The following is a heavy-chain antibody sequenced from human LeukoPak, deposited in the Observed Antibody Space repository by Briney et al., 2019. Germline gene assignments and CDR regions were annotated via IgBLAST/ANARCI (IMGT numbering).Heavy chain of an antibody. Sequence: SGTLSLTCTVSGGSISSSSYYWGWVRQPPGKGLEWIGGIYYSGSTYYNPSLKSRVTISVDTSKNQFSLKLSSVTVADTAVYYCAPSSPGFDYWGQGTLVTVSS. V-gene: IGHV4-39*01. D-gene: IGHD2-15*01. J-gene: IGHJ4*02. CDR3: APSSPGFDY. CDR1: GGSISSSSYY. CDR2: IYYSGST.